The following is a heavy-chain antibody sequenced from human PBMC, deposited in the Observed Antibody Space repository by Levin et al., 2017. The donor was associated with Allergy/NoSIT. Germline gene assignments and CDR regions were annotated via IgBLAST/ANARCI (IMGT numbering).Heavy chain of an antibody. CDR3: ARQLSASYFLVGFDP. D-gene: IGHD1-26*01. Sequence: PSETLSLTCTVSGGSVLSSSHYWAWIRQPPGKGLEWIGSVYFSGSTYYNPSLKSRVSISVDTSKDQFSLNLSSVTAADTAVYYCARQLSASYFLVGFDPWGQGTLVTVSS. V-gene: IGHV4-39*01. CDR1: GGSVLSSSHY. CDR2: VYFSGST. J-gene: IGHJ5*02.